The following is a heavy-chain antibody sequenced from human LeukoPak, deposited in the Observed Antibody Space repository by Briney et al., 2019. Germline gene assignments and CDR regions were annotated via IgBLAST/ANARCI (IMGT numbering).Heavy chain of an antibody. Sequence: GGSLRLSCAASGFTFSSYGMHWVRQAPGKGLEWVAVIWYDGNSKYYADSVKGRFTISRDNSKNTLYLQMNSLRAEDTAVYYCAREEGYYYDSSGYLGYWGQGTLVTVSS. V-gene: IGHV3-33*01. J-gene: IGHJ4*02. D-gene: IGHD3-22*01. CDR1: GFTFSSYG. CDR2: IWYDGNSK. CDR3: AREEGYYYDSSGYLGY.